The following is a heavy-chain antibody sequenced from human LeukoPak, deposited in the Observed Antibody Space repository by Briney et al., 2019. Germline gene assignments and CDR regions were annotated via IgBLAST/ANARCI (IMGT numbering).Heavy chain of an antibody. V-gene: IGHV4-59*11. CDR3: ARALLFQYFDL. CDR2: IYYSGST. J-gene: IGHJ2*01. Sequence: SETLSLTCTVSGGSISSHYWSWIRQPPGKGLEWIGYIYYSGSTNYNPSLKSRVTISVDTSKNQFSLKLSSVTAADTAVYYCARALLFQYFDLWGRGTLVTVSS. CDR1: GGSISSHY.